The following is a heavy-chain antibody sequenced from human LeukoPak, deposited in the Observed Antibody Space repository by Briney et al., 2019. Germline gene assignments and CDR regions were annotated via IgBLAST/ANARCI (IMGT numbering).Heavy chain of an antibody. V-gene: IGHV4-39*07. CDR3: ARVRGGEPYRITMVRGATAFDI. CDR2: IYYSGST. Sequence: KPSETLSLTCTVSGDSISSSSYLWGWIRQPPGKGLEWIASIYYSGSTYYNPSLKSRVTMSVDTSKNQFSLKLSSVTAADTAVYYCARVRGGEPYRITMVRGATAFDIWGQGTMVTVSS. J-gene: IGHJ3*02. CDR1: GDSISSSSYL. D-gene: IGHD3-10*01.